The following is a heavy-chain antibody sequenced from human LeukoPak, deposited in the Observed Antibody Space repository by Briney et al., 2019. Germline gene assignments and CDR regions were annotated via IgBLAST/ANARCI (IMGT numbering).Heavy chain of an antibody. CDR2: ISYDGSNK. Sequence: GGSLRLSCAASGFTFSSHAMHWVRQAPGKGLEWVAVISYDGSNKNYADSVKGRFTISRDNSKNTLYLQMNSLRAEDTAVYYCAKSVPGDYFDYWGQGTLVTVSS. V-gene: IGHV3-30*04. D-gene: IGHD5/OR15-5a*01. CDR1: GFTFSSHA. J-gene: IGHJ4*02. CDR3: AKSVPGDYFDY.